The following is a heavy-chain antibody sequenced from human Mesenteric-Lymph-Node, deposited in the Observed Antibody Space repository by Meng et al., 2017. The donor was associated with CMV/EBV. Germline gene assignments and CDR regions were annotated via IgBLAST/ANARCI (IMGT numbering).Heavy chain of an antibody. CDR2: INSDGSST. CDR3: ARGYSGTYRVDY. J-gene: IGHJ4*02. V-gene: IGHV3-74*01. D-gene: IGHD1-26*01. CDR1: GFTFSSYW. Sequence: LSLTCAASGFTFSSYWMHWVRQAPGKGLVWVSRINSDGSSTSYADSVKGRFTISRDNAKNTLYLQMSSLRAEDTAVYYCARGYSGTYRVDYWGQGTLVTVSS.